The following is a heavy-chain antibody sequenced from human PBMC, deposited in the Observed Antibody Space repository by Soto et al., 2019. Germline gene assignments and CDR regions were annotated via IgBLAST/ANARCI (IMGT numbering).Heavy chain of an antibody. Sequence: GGSLRLSCAASGFTFSSYAMHWVRQAPGKGLEWVAVISYDGSNKYYADSVKGRFIISRDNSKNTLYLQMNSLRAEDTAVYYCARPKNIAARPFDYWGQGTLVTVSS. J-gene: IGHJ4*02. D-gene: IGHD6-6*01. V-gene: IGHV3-30*04. CDR1: GFTFSSYA. CDR2: ISYDGSNK. CDR3: ARPKNIAARPFDY.